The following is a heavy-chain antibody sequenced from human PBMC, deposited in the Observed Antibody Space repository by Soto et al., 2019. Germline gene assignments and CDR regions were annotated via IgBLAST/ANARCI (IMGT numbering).Heavy chain of an antibody. J-gene: IGHJ4*02. CDR2: ISAYNGNT. CDR3: TIDNGYESDY. CDR1: GYTFTSYG. D-gene: IGHD5-12*01. Sequence: QVQLVQSGAEVKKPGASVKVPCKASGYTFTSYGISWVRQAPGQGLEWMGWISAYNGNTNYAQTLQGRVTMTTDTSTSTAYMELRSRRSGDTAVYYFTIDNGYESDYWGQGTLVTVSS. V-gene: IGHV1-18*01.